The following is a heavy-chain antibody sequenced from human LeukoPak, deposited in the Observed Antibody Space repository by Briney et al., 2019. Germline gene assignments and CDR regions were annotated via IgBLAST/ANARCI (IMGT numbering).Heavy chain of an antibody. CDR1: GGSMSSYY. J-gene: IGHJ3*02. CDR3: ARHGTSGIYRRPFDI. CDR2: IYDSGST. D-gene: IGHD1-26*01. Sequence: SETLSLTCTVSGGSMSSYYWSWIRQPPGKGLEWIGYIYDSGSTNYNPSLKSRVTISVDTSNNQCSLKLNSVTAADTAVYYCARHGTSGIYRRPFDIWGQGTMVTVSS. V-gene: IGHV4-59*08.